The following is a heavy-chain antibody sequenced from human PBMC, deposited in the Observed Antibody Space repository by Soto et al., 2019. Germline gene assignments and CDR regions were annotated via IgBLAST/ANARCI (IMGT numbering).Heavy chain of an antibody. V-gene: IGHV1-69*12. CDR1: GGTFSTSA. CDR3: ARAKDRQQLGGNYYYILDV. J-gene: IGHJ6*02. CDR2: IMPIFATP. D-gene: IGHD3-3*02. Sequence: QGQLMQSGAEVKKPRSSVKVSCKASGGTFSTSAISWVRQAPGEGLEWVGGIMPIFATPDYSQKFQGRVNISADESTATAYLELTSLTTDDTAVSYCARAKDRQQLGGNYYYILDVWGQGTAITVSS.